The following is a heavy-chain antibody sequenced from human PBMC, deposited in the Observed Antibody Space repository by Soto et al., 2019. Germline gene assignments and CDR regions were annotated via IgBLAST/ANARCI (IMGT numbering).Heavy chain of an antibody. J-gene: IGHJ4*02. V-gene: IGHV1-2*04. CDR2: INPNSGGT. D-gene: IGHD3-10*01. Sequence: ASVKVSCKASGYTFTGYYMHWVRQAPGQGLEWMGWINPNSGGTNYAQKFQGWVTITRDTSASTAYMELSSLRSEDTAVYYCAKGGPPIDYWGQGTLVTVSS. CDR3: AKGGPPIDY. CDR1: GYTFTGYY.